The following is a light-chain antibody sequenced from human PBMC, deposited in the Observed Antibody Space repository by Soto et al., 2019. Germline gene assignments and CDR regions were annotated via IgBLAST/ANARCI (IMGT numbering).Light chain of an antibody. Sequence: QSVLTQPPSVSAAPGQKVTISCSGSSSNIGNNYVSWYQHLPGTAPKLLIYYNNKRPSGIPDRFSGSKSGTSATLGITGLQTGDEAEYYCGAWDSSLSAEVFGGGTK. CDR3: GAWDSSLSAEV. J-gene: IGLJ3*02. CDR1: SSNIGNNY. V-gene: IGLV1-51*01. CDR2: YNN.